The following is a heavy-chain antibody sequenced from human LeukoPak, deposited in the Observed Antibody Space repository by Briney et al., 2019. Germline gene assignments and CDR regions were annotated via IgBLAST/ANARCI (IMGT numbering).Heavy chain of an antibody. V-gene: IGHV3-23*01. CDR3: AREVRTAMVTCFDY. D-gene: IGHD5-18*01. J-gene: IGHJ4*02. CDR2: IHPTEGTT. Sequence: TGGSLRLSCAASGFTFSTYAMSWVRQAPGKGLEWVSAIHPTEGTTFYADSVKGRFTISRDNAKNSLYLQMNSLRAEDTAVYYCAREVRTAMVTCFDYWGQGTLVTVSS. CDR1: GFTFSTYA.